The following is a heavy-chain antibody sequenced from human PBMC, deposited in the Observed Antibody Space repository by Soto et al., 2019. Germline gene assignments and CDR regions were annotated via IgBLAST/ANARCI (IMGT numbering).Heavy chain of an antibody. Sequence: GGSLRLSCAASGFTFSSYSMNWVRQAPGKGLEWVSSISSSSSYIYYADSVKGRFTISIDNAKNSLYLQMNSLRAEDTAVYYCARAAYCSSTSCFSDVWGQGTTVTVSS. CDR3: ARAAYCSSTSCFSDV. V-gene: IGHV3-21*01. D-gene: IGHD2-2*01. J-gene: IGHJ6*02. CDR1: GFTFSSYS. CDR2: ISSSSSYI.